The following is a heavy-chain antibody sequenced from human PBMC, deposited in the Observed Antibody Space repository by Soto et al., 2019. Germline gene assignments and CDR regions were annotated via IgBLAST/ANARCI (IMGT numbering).Heavy chain of an antibody. V-gene: IGHV3-21*01. CDR2: ISSSSSYI. Sequence: GGSLGLSCAASGFTFSSYSMNWVRQAPGKGLEWVSSISSSSSYIYYADSVKGRFTISRDNAKNSLYLQMNSLRAEDTAVYYCAREAQLELLGWFDPWGQGTLVTVSS. D-gene: IGHD1-7*01. J-gene: IGHJ5*02. CDR3: AREAQLELLGWFDP. CDR1: GFTFSSYS.